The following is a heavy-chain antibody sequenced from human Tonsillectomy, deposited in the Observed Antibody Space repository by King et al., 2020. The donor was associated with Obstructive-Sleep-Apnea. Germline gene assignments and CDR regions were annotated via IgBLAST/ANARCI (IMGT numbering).Heavy chain of an antibody. V-gene: IGHV4-59*01. CDR1: GGSIMSYY. J-gene: IGHJ6*02. Sequence: QLQESGPGLVKPSETLSLTCTVSGGSIMSYYWSWIRQPPGEGLEWIGCMYYSGSTNYHPSLKSRVTISVDTSKNQFSLKLTSVTAADTAVYYCGGAPYYYYGMDVWGQGTTVTVSS. CDR2: MYYSGST. CDR3: GGAPYYYYGMDV. D-gene: IGHD3-16*01.